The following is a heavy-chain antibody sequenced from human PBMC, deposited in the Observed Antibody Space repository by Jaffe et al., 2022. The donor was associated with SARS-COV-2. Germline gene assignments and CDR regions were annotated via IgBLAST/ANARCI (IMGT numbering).Heavy chain of an antibody. D-gene: IGHD3-22*01. V-gene: IGHV3-15*01. J-gene: IGHJ3*02. Sequence: EVQLVESGGGLVKPGGSLRLSCAASGFTFSNAWMSWVRQAPGKGLEWVGRIKSKTDGGTTDYAAPVKGRFTISRDDSKNTLYLQMNSLKTEDTAVYYCTTDNPWLDAFDIWGQGTMVTVSS. CDR1: GFTFSNAW. CDR2: IKSKTDGGTT. CDR3: TTDNPWLDAFDI.